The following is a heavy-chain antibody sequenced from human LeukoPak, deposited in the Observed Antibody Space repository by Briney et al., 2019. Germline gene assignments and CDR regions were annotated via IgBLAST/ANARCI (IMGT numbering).Heavy chain of an antibody. CDR3: ARAYSSSWYSGLGFGHYYYMDV. Sequence: GGSLRLSCAASGFTFSNYYMSWIRQAPGKGLEWVSYISSSGSTIYYADSVKGRFTISRDNAKNSLYLQMNSLRAEDTAVYYCARAYSSSWYSGLGFGHYYYMDVWGKGTTVTVSS. CDR2: ISSSGSTI. CDR1: GFTFSNYY. D-gene: IGHD6-13*01. V-gene: IGHV3-11*04. J-gene: IGHJ6*03.